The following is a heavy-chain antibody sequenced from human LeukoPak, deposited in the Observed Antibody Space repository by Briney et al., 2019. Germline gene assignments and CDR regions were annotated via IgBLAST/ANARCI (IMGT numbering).Heavy chain of an antibody. D-gene: IGHD5-12*01. CDR1: GFTFSNYA. Sequence: GGSLRLSCVASGFTFSNYAMSWVRQAPGKGLEWVSSVTNRGNSTYYADSVRGRFTISRDNSKSTLYLQMDSLRAEDTAVYYCAKCGNSGCHLIDYWGQGTLVTVSS. CDR3: AKCGNSGCHLIDY. CDR2: VTNRGNST. J-gene: IGHJ4*02. V-gene: IGHV3-23*05.